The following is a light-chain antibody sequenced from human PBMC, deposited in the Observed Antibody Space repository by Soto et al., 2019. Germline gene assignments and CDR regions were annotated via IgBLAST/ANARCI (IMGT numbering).Light chain of an antibody. CDR2: DAS. CDR3: QQYNSYSWP. Sequence: DIQMTQSPASLSASVGDRVTITCQASQDISNYLNWYQQKPGKAPKLLIYDASSLESGVPSRFSGSGSGTEFTLTISSLQPDDFATYYCQQYNSYSWPFGQGTKVDI. J-gene: IGKJ1*01. V-gene: IGKV1-5*01. CDR1: QDISNY.